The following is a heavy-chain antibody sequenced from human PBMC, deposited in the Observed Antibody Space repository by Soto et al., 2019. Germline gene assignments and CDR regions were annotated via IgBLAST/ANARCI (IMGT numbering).Heavy chain of an antibody. CDR2: FLPLFGTT. V-gene: IGHV1-69*13. Sequence: SVKVSCKASGVTFNNSAFSWVRQAPGQGLEWMGGFLPLFGTTNHAQKFQGRLSITADESTSTAYMHLSSLRSEDTAIYYCVKDAPGGGWLSDYWGRGTLVTVSS. D-gene: IGHD2-21*01. CDR1: GVTFNNSA. CDR3: VKDAPGGGWLSDY. J-gene: IGHJ4*02.